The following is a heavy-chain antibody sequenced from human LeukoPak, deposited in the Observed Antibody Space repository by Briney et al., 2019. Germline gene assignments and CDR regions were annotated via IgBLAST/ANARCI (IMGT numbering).Heavy chain of an antibody. CDR3: ASGYAKLNYYYYYGMDV. CDR2: IYHSGST. V-gene: IGHV4-30-2*01. CDR1: GGSISSGGYS. Sequence: PSQTLSLTCAVSGGSISSGGYSWSWIRQPPGKGLEWIGYIYHSGSTYYNPSLKSRVTISVDRSKNQFSLKLSSVTAADTAVYYCASGYAKLNYYYYYGMDVWGKGTTVTASS. J-gene: IGHJ6*04. D-gene: IGHD1-1*01.